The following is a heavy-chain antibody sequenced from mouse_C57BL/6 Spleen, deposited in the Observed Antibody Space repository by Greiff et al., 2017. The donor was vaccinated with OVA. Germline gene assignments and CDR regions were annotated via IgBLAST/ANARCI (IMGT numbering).Heavy chain of an antibody. CDR1: GYTFTSYW. V-gene: IGHV1-55*01. CDR2: IYPGSGST. J-gene: IGHJ2*01. CDR3: ARGGVLLEQYFDY. D-gene: IGHD1-1*01. Sequence: QVQLQQPGAELVKPGASVKMSCKASGYTFTSYWITWVKQRPGQGLEWIGDIYPGSGSTNYNEKFKSKATLTVDPSSSTAYLQLSSLTSEDSAFYYCARGGVLLEQYFDYWGQGTTLTVSS.